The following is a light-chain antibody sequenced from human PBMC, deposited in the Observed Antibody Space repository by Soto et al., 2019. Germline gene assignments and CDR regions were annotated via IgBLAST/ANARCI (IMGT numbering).Light chain of an antibody. J-gene: IGKJ1*01. V-gene: IGKV3-11*01. CDR1: QSVRRY. Sequence: EIVLTQSPATLSLSPGQRATLSCRASQSVRRYLAWYQQKPGQAPRLLIYDASNRATGIAARFSGSGSGTDFTLTISSLEPEDFAVYYCQQYGSSRTFGQGTKVDIK. CDR3: QQYGSSRT. CDR2: DAS.